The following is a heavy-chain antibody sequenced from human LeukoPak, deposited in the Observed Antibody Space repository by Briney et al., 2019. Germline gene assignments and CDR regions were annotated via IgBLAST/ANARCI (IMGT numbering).Heavy chain of an antibody. Sequence: GASVKVSCKASGFTFTSSAVQWVRQARGQRLEWIGWIVVGSGNTNYAQKFQERVTITRDMSTSTAYMELSSLRSEDTAVYYCAADLWLEPGYYYYMDVWGKGTTVTVSS. D-gene: IGHD3-22*01. CDR2: IVVGSGNT. V-gene: IGHV1-58*01. J-gene: IGHJ6*03. CDR3: AADLWLEPGYYYYMDV. CDR1: GFTFTSSA.